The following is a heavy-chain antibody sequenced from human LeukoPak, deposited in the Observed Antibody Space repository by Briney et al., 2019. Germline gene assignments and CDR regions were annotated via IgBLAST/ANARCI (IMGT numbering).Heavy chain of an antibody. CDR2: IYTSGNT. V-gene: IGHV4-61*02. CDR3: ARGPGDSSGYCLDY. CDR1: SGSISSGSYY. D-gene: IGHD3-22*01. J-gene: IGHJ4*02. Sequence: PSETLSLTCTVSSGSISSGSYYWSWIRQPAGKGLEWIGRIYTSGNTNYNPSLKSRVTISVDTSKNQFSLKLSSVTAADTAVYYCARGPGDSSGYCLDYWGQGTLVTVSS.